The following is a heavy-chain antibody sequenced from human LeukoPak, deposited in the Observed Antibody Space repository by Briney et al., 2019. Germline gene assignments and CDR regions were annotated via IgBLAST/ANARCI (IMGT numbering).Heavy chain of an antibody. Sequence: GGSLRLSCAASGFTFSSYAMSWVRQAPGKGLEWASAISGSGDSTDYADSVKGRFTISRDNPKNTQYLQMNSLRAEDTAVYYCAKVMIIAAAGNGYYFDYWGQGTLVTVSS. CDR1: GFTFSSYA. CDR3: AKVMIIAAAGNGYYFDY. V-gene: IGHV3-23*01. CDR2: ISGSGDST. J-gene: IGHJ4*02. D-gene: IGHD6-13*01.